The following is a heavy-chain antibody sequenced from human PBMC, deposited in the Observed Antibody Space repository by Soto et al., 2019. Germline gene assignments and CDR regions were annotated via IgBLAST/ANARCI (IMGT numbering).Heavy chain of an antibody. Sequence: QVQLVESGGGVGHPGRSLRLSCAASGFTFSSYGMHWVRQAPGKGLEWVAVIWYDGSNKYYADSVKGRFTIARDNCKNTLDLQMNSLRAEDTAVYYCARDRRGSSYGCLDYWGQGTLVTVSS. J-gene: IGHJ4*02. D-gene: IGHD5-18*01. CDR3: ARDRRGSSYGCLDY. V-gene: IGHV3-33*01. CDR2: IWYDGSNK. CDR1: GFTFSSYG.